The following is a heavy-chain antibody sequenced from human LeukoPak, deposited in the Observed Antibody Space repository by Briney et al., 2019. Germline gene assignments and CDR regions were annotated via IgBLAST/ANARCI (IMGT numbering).Heavy chain of an antibody. CDR3: EGDRAVPHYFYVMDV. CDR1: GASIGLYY. D-gene: IGHD6-19*01. CDR2: IDTRGTS. J-gene: IGHJ6*01. V-gene: IGHV4-4*07. Sequence: SETLSLTCTVSGASIGLYYRSWIRQPAGKGLEWIRRIDTRGTSNSSPSLKSRVPMSLGLSKNQLFLALNSVAAADTAVYYCEGDRAVPHYFYVMDVWGQGTTVSV.